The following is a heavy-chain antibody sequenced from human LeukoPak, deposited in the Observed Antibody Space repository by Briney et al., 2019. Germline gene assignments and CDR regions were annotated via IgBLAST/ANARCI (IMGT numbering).Heavy chain of an antibody. CDR2: INWNGGST. CDR3: AKNIGGLDY. CDR1: GFTFDDYG. Sequence: RPGGSLRLSCAASGFTFDDYGMSWVRQAPGKGLEWVSGINWNGGSTGYADSVKGRFTISRDNSKNTLYLQMNSLRAEDTAIYYCAKNIGGLDYWGQGTLVTVSS. D-gene: IGHD3-10*01. J-gene: IGHJ4*02. V-gene: IGHV3-20*04.